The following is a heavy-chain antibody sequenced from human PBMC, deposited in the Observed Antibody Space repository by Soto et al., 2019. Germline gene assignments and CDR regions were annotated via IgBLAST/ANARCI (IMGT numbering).Heavy chain of an antibody. Sequence: GASVKVSCKASGFTFSSSAVQWVRQARGERLEWIGWIVVGSGNTNYAQKFQERVTITRDMSISTAYMELSSLRSDDTAVYYCAPLSVSLSGPYGIHVWGQGTTVTVSS. D-gene: IGHD2-15*01. CDR2: IVVGSGNT. V-gene: IGHV1-58*01. CDR3: APLSVSLSGPYGIHV. J-gene: IGHJ6*02. CDR1: GFTFSSSA.